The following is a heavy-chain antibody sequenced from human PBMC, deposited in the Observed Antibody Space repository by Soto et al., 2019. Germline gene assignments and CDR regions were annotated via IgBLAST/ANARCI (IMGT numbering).Heavy chain of an antibody. J-gene: IGHJ4*02. V-gene: IGHV3-9*01. CDR1: GFTFDDYA. Sequence: EVQLVESGGGLVQPGRSLRLSCAASGFTFDDYAMHWFRQAPGEGLEWVSGVTWNGGSIGYAGSVKGRFTISRDNAQNSLYLQMNRLRPEDTALYYCGRIDYWGQGTLVTVPS. CDR3: GRIDY. CDR2: VTWNGGSI.